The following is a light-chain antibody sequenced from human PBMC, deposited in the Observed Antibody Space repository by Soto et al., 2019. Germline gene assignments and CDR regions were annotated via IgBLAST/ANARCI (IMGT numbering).Light chain of an antibody. V-gene: IGKV1-39*01. CDR3: RQSHSNHT. Sequence: DIQMTQSQSSLSASVGDRVTITCRASQSIGSYLNWYQHKAGTAPKVLINAASNLRSGVPSRFSGRGFGTDFTRTISSLQPEDVKTYCCRQSHSNHTFGQGTKLEIK. CDR2: AAS. CDR1: QSIGSY. J-gene: IGKJ2*01.